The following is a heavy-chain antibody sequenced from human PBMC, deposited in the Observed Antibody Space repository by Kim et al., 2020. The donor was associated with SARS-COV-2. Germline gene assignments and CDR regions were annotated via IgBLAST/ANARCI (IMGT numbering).Heavy chain of an antibody. CDR2: IYHSGST. D-gene: IGHD2-8*02. V-gene: IGHV4-4*02. CDR3: ARYGWPARYFDY. Sequence: SETLSLTCAVSGGSISSSNWWSWVRQPPGKGLEWIGEIYHSGSTNYNPSLKSRVTISVDKSKNQFSLKLSSVTAADTALYYCARYGWPARYFDYWGQGTLVTVSS. CDR1: GGSISSSNW. J-gene: IGHJ4*02.